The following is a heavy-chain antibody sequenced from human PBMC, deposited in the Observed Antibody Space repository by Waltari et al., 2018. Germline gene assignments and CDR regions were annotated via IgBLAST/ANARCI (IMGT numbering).Heavy chain of an antibody. CDR1: GGTFSSYA. CDR3: ARNRSPSSGFDY. V-gene: IGHV1-69*05. J-gene: IGHJ4*02. D-gene: IGHD3-10*01. CDR2: ISPIFGTA. Sequence: QVQLVQSGAEVKKPGSSVKVSCKASGGTFSSYAISWLRQAPGQGLEWMGGISPIFGTANYAQKFQGRVTITTDESTSTAYMELSSLRSEDTAVYYCARNRSPSSGFDYWGQGTLVTVSS.